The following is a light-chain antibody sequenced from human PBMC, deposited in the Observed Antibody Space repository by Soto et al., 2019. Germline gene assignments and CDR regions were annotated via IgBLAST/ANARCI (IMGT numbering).Light chain of an antibody. J-gene: IGLJ3*02. V-gene: IGLV1-51*02. Sequence: QSVLTQPPSVSAAPGQTVTISCSGSSSNIGNNYVSWYQQLPGTAPKLLIYENNKRPSGIPDRFSGSKSGTSATLGITGLQTGDEADYYCGTWDTSVSTGRHWVFGGGTKLTVL. CDR3: GTWDTSVSTGRHWV. CDR1: SSNIGNNY. CDR2: ENN.